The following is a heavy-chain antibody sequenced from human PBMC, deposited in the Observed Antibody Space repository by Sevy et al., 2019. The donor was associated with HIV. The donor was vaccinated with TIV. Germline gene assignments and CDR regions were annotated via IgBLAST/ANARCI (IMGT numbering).Heavy chain of an antibody. CDR1: GFTFSSYA. V-gene: IGHV3-23*01. J-gene: IGHJ4*02. Sequence: GGSLRLSCAVSGFTFSSYAMNWVRQSPGMGLEWVSGISGSGFSTYYADSGKGRFTISRDNSRNTLYLQINSLRAEDTALYYCAKDLAYDNTYLDFWGQGTLVTVS. D-gene: IGHD3-22*01. CDR3: AKDLAYDNTYLDF. CDR2: ISGSGFST.